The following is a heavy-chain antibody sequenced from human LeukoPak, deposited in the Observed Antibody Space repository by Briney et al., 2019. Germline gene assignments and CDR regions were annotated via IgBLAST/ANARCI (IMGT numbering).Heavy chain of an antibody. V-gene: IGHV3-30*18. CDR2: ISYDGSNK. J-gene: IGHJ4*02. CDR1: GFTFSSYW. D-gene: IGHD1-26*01. CDR3: AKAFIVGAIVAFDY. Sequence: GGSLRLSCAASGFTFSSYWMNWARQAPGKGLEWVAVISYDGSNKYYADSVKGRFTISRDNSKNALYPQMNSLRAEDTAVYYCAKAFIVGAIVAFDYWGQGTLVTVSP.